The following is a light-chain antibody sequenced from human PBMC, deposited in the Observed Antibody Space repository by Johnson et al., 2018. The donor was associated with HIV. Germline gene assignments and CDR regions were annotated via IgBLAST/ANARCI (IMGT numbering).Light chain of an antibody. CDR2: EDN. J-gene: IGLJ1*01. Sequence: QPVLTQPPSVSAAPGQKVTVSCSGSSSNIENNFVSWYQQLPGTAPKLLIYEDNKRPSGIPDRFSGSKSGTSATLGITGLQTGDEADYYCGTWDNSVSPGGVFGTGTKLIVL. CDR1: SSNIENNF. CDR3: GTWDNSVSPGGV. V-gene: IGLV1-51*02.